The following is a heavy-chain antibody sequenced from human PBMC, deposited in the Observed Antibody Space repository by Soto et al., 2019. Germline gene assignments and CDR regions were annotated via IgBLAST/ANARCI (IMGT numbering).Heavy chain of an antibody. Sequence: EVQLLESGGGLVQPGGSLRLSCAASGFTFSSYAMSWVRQAPGKGLEWVSAISGSGGSTYYADSVKGRFTISRDNSKNTLYKQMNSLRAEDTAVYYCAKGRYDSWGIDDAFDIWGQGTMVNVSS. CDR3: AKGRYDSWGIDDAFDI. CDR2: ISGSGGST. D-gene: IGHD3-3*01. V-gene: IGHV3-23*01. CDR1: GFTFSSYA. J-gene: IGHJ3*02.